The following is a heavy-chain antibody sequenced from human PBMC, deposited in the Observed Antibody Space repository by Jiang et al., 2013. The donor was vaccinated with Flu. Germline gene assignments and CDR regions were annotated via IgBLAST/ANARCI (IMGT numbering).Heavy chain of an antibody. CDR2: KANSYAT. CDR3: TRFAPSTGYSYGLFDY. D-gene: IGHD5-18*01. J-gene: IGHJ4*02. V-gene: IGHV3-73*01. Sequence: KANSYATAYAASVKGRFTISRDDSKNTAYLQMNSLKTEDTAVYYCTRFAPSTGYSYGLFDYWGQGTLVTVSS.